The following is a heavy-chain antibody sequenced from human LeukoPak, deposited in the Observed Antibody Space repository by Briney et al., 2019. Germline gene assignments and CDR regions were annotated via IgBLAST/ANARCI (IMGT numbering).Heavy chain of an antibody. CDR2: MYSAGFT. CDR3: ATNEWELLKS. J-gene: IGHJ5*02. Sequence: GGSLRLSCVVSGFTVSSNYMSWVRQAPGKGLEWVSVMYSAGFTYYADSVKGRFTISRDNSKNTLNLQMSSLRAEDTAVYYCATNEWELLKSWGQGTLVTVSS. V-gene: IGHV3-53*01. D-gene: IGHD1-26*01. CDR1: GFTVSSNY.